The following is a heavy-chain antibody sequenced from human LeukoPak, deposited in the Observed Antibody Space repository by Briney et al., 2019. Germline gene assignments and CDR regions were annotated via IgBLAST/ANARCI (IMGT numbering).Heavy chain of an antibody. J-gene: IGHJ4*02. V-gene: IGHV3-30-3*01. Sequence: GGSLRLPCAASGFTFSSYAMHWVRQAPGKGLEWVAVISYDGSNKYYADSVKGRFTISRDNSKNTLYLQMNSLRAEDTAVYYCARPVDTAMVWFDYWGQGTLVTVSS. CDR2: ISYDGSNK. D-gene: IGHD5-18*01. CDR1: GFTFSSYA. CDR3: ARPVDTAMVWFDY.